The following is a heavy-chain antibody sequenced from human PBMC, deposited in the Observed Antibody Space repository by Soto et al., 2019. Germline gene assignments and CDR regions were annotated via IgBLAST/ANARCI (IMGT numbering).Heavy chain of an antibody. D-gene: IGHD1-26*01. J-gene: IGHJ4*02. V-gene: IGHV1-18*04. CDR2: ISAYNGDT. Sequence: ASVKVSCKASGYTFTNYGISWVRHGPGQGLEWMGWISAYNGDTNFAQKFQGRVSMTTDTSTSTAYMELRSLRSDDTALYYCAGEVTKGARYYFNYWGQCALVTV. CDR1: GYTFTNYG. CDR3: AGEVTKGARYYFNY.